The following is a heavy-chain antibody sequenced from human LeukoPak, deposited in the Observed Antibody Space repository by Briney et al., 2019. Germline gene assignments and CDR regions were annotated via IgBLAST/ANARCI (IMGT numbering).Heavy chain of an antibody. CDR1: GFTFSSFS. CDR2: ISSSSSTI. CDR3: AGGYYGSGIYVLDY. J-gene: IGHJ4*02. V-gene: IGHV3-48*02. D-gene: IGHD3-10*01. Sequence: GGSLRLSCAASGFTFSSFSVNWVRQAPRKGLEWVAYISSSSSTIFYGDSVKGRFTISRDTAQNSLYLQMNSLRDEDTAVYYCAGGYYGSGIYVLDYWGQGTLVTVSS.